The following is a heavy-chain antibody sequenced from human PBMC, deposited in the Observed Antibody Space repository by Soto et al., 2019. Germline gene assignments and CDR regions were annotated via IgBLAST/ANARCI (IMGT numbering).Heavy chain of an antibody. V-gene: IGHV3-30*18. J-gene: IGHJ4*02. Sequence: QPEGSLRLSCQASGFNFDNYGMHWVRQAPGKGLEWVAVITYDGSNKYYADSVKGRFTISRDNSKNTLSLHLNTLKPEDTAVYHCAKDRVGGTFYTPLGFWGQGTLVTVSS. CDR2: ITYDGSNK. CDR3: AKDRVGGTFYTPLGF. CDR1: GFNFDNYG. D-gene: IGHD1-7*01.